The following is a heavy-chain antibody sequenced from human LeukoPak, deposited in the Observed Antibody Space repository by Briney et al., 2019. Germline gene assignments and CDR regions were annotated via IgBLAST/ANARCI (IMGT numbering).Heavy chain of an antibody. J-gene: IGHJ4*02. V-gene: IGHV3-21*01. CDR3: ARVDYGSGTHFDY. CDR2: VSSGSSYI. D-gene: IGHD3-10*01. Sequence: GGSLRLSCAASGFTFSSYSMNWVRQAPGKGLEWVSSVSSGSSYIYYADSVKGRFTISRDNAKNSLYLQMNSLRAEDTAVYYCARVDYGSGTHFDYWGQGTLVTVSS. CDR1: GFTFSSYS.